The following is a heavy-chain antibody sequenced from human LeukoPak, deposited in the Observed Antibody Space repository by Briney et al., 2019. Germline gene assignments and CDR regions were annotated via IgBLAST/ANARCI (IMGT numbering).Heavy chain of an antibody. J-gene: IGHJ4*02. CDR1: GFTFSSYW. CDR2: IKQAGSDK. D-gene: IGHD1-26*01. CDR3: ATAFRGSYDN. Sequence: GGSLRLSCAASGFTFSSYWMSWVSQAPGKGLEWVANIKQAGSDKYYVDSVKGRFTISRDNTKNSLYLQMNSLRAEDTAVYYCATAFRGSYDNWGQVTLVTVSS. V-gene: IGHV3-7*01.